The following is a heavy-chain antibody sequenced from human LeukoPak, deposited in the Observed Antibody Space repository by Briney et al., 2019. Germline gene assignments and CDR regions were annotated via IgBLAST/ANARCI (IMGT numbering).Heavy chain of an antibody. CDR1: GFTFSSYA. Sequence: GRSLRLSCAASGFTFSSYAMHWVRQAPGKGLEWVAVISYDGSNKYYADSVKGRFTISRDNSKNTLYLQMNSLRAEDTAVYYCARGRDGYNSGAFDIWGQGTMVTVSS. D-gene: IGHD5-24*01. CDR3: ARGRDGYNSGAFDI. V-gene: IGHV3-30-3*01. J-gene: IGHJ3*02. CDR2: ISYDGSNK.